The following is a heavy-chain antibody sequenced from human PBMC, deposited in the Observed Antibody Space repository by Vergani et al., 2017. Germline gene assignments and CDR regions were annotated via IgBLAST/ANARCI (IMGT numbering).Heavy chain of an antibody. CDR1: GFTFSSYS. V-gene: IGHV3-48*01. J-gene: IGHJ3*01. D-gene: IGHD2-2*01. CDR3: AREYSSTSGRAFDF. CDR2: VSTGTKSQ. Sequence: EVHLAESGGGLVQSGGSLRLSCAASGFTFSSYSMNWVRQAPGKGLEWVSFVSTGTKSQSYAESVKGRFTISRDSAKNSLYLQMDSLRAEDTAVYYCAREYSSTSGRAFDFWGQGTKVTVSS.